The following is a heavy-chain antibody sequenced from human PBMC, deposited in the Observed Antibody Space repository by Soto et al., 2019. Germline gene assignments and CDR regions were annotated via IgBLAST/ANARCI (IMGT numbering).Heavy chain of an antibody. CDR1: GYTFSGYG. Sequence: ASVKISCKASGYTFSGYGIGWVRQAPGQGLEWMGWISAYNGNTNYAQKLQGRVTMTTDTSTSTAYMEVRSLRSDDTAVYYCARSIAAAVDLDYWGQGTLVTVSS. D-gene: IGHD6-13*01. V-gene: IGHV1-18*01. CDR3: ARSIAAAVDLDY. CDR2: ISAYNGNT. J-gene: IGHJ4*02.